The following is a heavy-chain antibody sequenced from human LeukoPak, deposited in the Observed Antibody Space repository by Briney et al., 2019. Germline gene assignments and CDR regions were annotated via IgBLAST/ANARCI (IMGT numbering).Heavy chain of an antibody. V-gene: IGHV4-61*02. J-gene: IGHJ5*02. CDR2: IYTSGST. CDR1: GGSISSGSYY. CDR3: ARDGARNGYSSSYNWFDP. Sequence: PSETLSLTCTVSGGSISSGSYYWSWIRQPAGKGLEWIGRIYTSGSTNYNPSLKSRVTMSVDTSKNQFSLKLSSVTAADTAVYYCARDGARNGYSSSYNWFDPWGQGTLVTVSS. D-gene: IGHD6-6*01.